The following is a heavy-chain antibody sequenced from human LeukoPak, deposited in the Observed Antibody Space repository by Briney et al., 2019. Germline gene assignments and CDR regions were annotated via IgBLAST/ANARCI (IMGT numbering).Heavy chain of an antibody. CDR3: ARDGPDAFDI. J-gene: IGHJ3*02. V-gene: IGHV1-69*13. CDR2: IIPIFGTA. Sequence: ASVKVSCKASGGTFSSYAISWVRQAPGQGLEWMGGIIPIFGTANYAQKFQGRVTITADESTSTAYMELSSLRSEDTAVYYCARDGPDAFDIWGQGTMVTVSS. CDR1: GGTFSSYA.